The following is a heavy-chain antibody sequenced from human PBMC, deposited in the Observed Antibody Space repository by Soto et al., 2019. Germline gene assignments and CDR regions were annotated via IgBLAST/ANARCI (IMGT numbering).Heavy chain of an antibody. CDR2: IRQDGGQM. D-gene: IGHD1-26*01. CDR1: RSTFIGYW. CDR3: AKLLTVVGATEIDY. Sequence: GGSLRLSCVASRSTFIGYWISWVRQAPGRGLEWVATIRQDGGQMYYVDSVKGRFTISRDNSKNTLYLQMNSLRAEDTAVYYCAKLLTVVGATEIDYWGQETLVTVSS. V-gene: IGHV3-7*02. J-gene: IGHJ4*02.